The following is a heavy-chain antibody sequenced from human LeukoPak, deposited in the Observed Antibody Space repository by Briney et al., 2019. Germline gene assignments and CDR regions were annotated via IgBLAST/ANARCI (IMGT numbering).Heavy chain of an antibody. J-gene: IGHJ4*02. V-gene: IGHV3-23*01. D-gene: IGHD3-22*01. Sequence: GGSLRLSCAASGFAFSSYGMSWVRQAPGKGLEWVSSISGNGGRTYYADSVKGRFTISRDNSKNTLSLQMNSPRAEDTAVYYCAKGHVDGGGYYYLHYWGQGTLVTVSS. CDR1: GFAFSSYG. CDR3: AKGHVDGGGYYYLHY. CDR2: ISGNGGRT.